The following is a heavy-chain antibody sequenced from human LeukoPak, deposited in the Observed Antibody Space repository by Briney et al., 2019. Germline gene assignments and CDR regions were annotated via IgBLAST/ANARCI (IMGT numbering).Heavy chain of an antibody. CDR1: GYTLTQLS. CDR2: FDPEEGET. D-gene: IGHD1-1*01. Sequence: ASVKVSCKVSGYTLTQLSMHWVRQAPGKGRGWMGGFDPEEGETVYAQKFQGRVTMTEDTSTDTAYMELSSLRSDDTAVYYCARESDWNDGGLDTFDIWGQGTMVTVSS. CDR3: ARESDWNDGGLDTFDI. V-gene: IGHV1-24*01. J-gene: IGHJ3*02.